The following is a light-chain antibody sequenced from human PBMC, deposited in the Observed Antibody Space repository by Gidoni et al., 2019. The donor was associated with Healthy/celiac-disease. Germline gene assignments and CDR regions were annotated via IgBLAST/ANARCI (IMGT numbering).Light chain of an antibody. CDR2: GAS. Sequence: EIVLTQSPGTLSLSPGERATLSCRASQSVSSSYLAWYQQKPGQAPRLLIYGASSRATGIPDRFSGSGSGTDFTLTISRLEPEDFAVYYCQQYGSSPVTFGQXTKLEIK. CDR3: QQYGSSPVT. J-gene: IGKJ2*01. V-gene: IGKV3-20*01. CDR1: QSVSSSY.